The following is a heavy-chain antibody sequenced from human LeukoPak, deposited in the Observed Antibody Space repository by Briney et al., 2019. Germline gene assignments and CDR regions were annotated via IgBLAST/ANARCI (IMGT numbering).Heavy chain of an antibody. V-gene: IGHV3-23*01. CDR2: ISRGGDIT. J-gene: IGHJ4*02. CDR3: AKRVRPAAGTPFDY. D-gene: IGHD6-13*01. CDR1: GFSFSSCA. Sequence: PGGSLRLSCAASGFSFSSCAMSWVRQAPGKGLEWVSVISRGGDITYYADSVKGRFTISRDNSKNTLYLLMNSLRAEDTAVYYCAKRVRPAAGTPFDYWGQGTLVTVSS.